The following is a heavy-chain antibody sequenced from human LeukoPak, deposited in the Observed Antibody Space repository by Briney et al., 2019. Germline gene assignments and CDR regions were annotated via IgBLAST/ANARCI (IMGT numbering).Heavy chain of an antibody. CDR1: GFTVSSNY. Sequence: PGGSLRLSCAASGFTVSSNYMSWVRQAPGKGLEWVSVIYSGGSTYYADSVKGRFTISRDNSKNTLYLQMNSLRAEDTAVYYCATLWFGELLPLDYWGQGTLVTVSS. CDR2: IYSGGST. J-gene: IGHJ4*02. CDR3: ATLWFGELLPLDY. D-gene: IGHD3-10*01. V-gene: IGHV3-66*02.